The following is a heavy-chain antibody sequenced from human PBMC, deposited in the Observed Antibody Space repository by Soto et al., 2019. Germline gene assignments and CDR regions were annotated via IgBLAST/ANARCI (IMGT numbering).Heavy chain of an antibody. CDR2: IIPIFGTA. Sequence: RASVKVSCKASGGTFSSYAISWVRQAPGQGLEWMGGIIPIFGTANYAQKFQGRVTITADKSTSTAYMELSSLRSEDTAVYYCARYCSGGSRYGEGADYYYYYGMDVWGQGTTVTVSS. CDR1: GGTFSSYA. J-gene: IGHJ6*02. V-gene: IGHV1-69*06. D-gene: IGHD2-15*01. CDR3: ARYCSGGSRYGEGADYYYYYGMDV.